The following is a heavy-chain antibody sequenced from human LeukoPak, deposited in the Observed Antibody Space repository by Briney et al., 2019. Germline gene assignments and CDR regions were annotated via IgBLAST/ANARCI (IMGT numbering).Heavy chain of an antibody. D-gene: IGHD2-2*03. CDR3: ASMDEYDY. Sequence: PGGSLRPSCAASGLTFDDYAMHWVRQAPGKGLEWVSGISWNSGSIGYADSVKGRFTISRDNAKNSLYLQMNSLRAEDTALYYCASMDEYDYWGQGTLVTVSS. J-gene: IGHJ4*02. CDR1: GLTFDDYA. CDR2: ISWNSGSI. V-gene: IGHV3-9*01.